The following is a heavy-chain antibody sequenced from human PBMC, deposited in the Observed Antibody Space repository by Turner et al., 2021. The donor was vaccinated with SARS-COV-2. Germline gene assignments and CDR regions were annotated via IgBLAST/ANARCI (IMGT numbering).Heavy chain of an antibody. CDR1: GYTFTGYY. V-gene: IGHV1-2*02. CDR2: INPNSGGT. Sequence: QVQLVQSGAEVKKPGASVKGSCKASGYTFTGYYMHWVRQAPGQGLEGMGWINPNSGGTNYAQKFQGRFTMTRDTSISTAYMDLSRLRSDDTAVYYCAREGAPVSSSSRVWFDPWGQGTLVTVSS. CDR3: AREGAPVSSSSRVWFDP. D-gene: IGHD6-6*01. J-gene: IGHJ5*02.